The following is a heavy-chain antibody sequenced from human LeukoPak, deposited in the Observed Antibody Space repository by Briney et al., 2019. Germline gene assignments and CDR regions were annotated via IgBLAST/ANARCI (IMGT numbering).Heavy chain of an antibody. CDR3: ARLQPGSTMGRYYYGSGSPNRFDP. J-gene: IGHJ5*02. V-gene: IGHV4-39*07. CDR1: GGSISSSGKY. CDR2: MFYSGTT. Sequence: SETLSLTCTVSGGSISSSGKYGAWIRQPPGKGLEWMGSMFYSGTTYYNPSLKSRVTISVDTSKNQFSLKLSSVTAADTAVYYCARLQPGSTMGRYYYGSGSPNRFDPWGQGTLVTVSS. D-gene: IGHD3-10*01.